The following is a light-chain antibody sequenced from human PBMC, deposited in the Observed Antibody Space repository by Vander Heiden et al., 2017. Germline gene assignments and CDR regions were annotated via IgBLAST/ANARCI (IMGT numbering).Light chain of an antibody. Sequence: DIQLTQSPSFLSASVGDRVTITCRASQGISSYLAWYQQKPGKAPKLLIYAASTLQSGVPSRFRGTASGTEFTLTISSLQPEDFPTYSCQQLNSYPPLTFGPGTKVDIK. CDR2: AAS. CDR1: QGISSY. J-gene: IGKJ3*01. V-gene: IGKV1-9*01. CDR3: QQLNSYPPLT.